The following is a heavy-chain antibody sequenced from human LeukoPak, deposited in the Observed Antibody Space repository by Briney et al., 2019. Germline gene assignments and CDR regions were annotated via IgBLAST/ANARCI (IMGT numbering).Heavy chain of an antibody. Sequence: KPSETLSLTCTVSGGSISSGGYSWSWIRQPPGKGLEWIGYIYHSGSTYYNPSLKSRVTISVDRSKNQFSLKLSSVTAADTAVYYCARGPVLRFLEWLEDYGMDVWGQGTTVTVSS. CDR3: ARGPVLRFLEWLEDYGMDV. J-gene: IGHJ6*02. CDR2: IYHSGST. V-gene: IGHV4-30-2*01. D-gene: IGHD3-3*01. CDR1: GGSISSGGYS.